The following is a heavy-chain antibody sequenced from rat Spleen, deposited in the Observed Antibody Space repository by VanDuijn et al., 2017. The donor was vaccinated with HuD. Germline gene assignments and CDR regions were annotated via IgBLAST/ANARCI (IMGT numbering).Heavy chain of an antibody. CDR3: TRGGFYRY. CDR1: GFTFSNYD. J-gene: IGHJ3*01. Sequence: EVQLAESGGGLVQPGRSMKLSCAASGFTFSNYDMAWVRQAPTKGLEWVATIIYDGSGTYYRDSVKGRFTISRDIAKSTLFLQMNSLKSEDTATYYCTRGGFYRYWGQGTLVTVSS. V-gene: IGHV5-29*01. CDR2: IIYDGSGT. D-gene: IGHD1-3*01.